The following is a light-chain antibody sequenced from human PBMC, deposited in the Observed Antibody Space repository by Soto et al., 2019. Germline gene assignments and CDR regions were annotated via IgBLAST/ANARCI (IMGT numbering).Light chain of an antibody. Sequence: QSVLTQPASVSGSPGQSITASCTGTSSDVGGYNYVSWYQQHPGKAPKLIIYDVSVRPSGVSDRFSASKSGNTASLTISGLQAEDEADYYCSSYTVRGTIVFGGGTKVTVL. CDR2: DVS. J-gene: IGLJ1*01. CDR1: SSDVGGYNY. CDR3: SSYTVRGTIV. V-gene: IGLV2-14*03.